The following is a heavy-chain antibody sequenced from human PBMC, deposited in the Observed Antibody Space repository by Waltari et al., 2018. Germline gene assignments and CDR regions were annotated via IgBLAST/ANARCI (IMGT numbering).Heavy chain of an antibody. D-gene: IGHD3-22*01. Sequence: QVQLVESGGGLVKPGGSLRLSCTASGLTFNDYYMNWIRQAPGKVLEWSSYMSGSGNTIYHADSVNGRFTISRDNAKNSLFLQMNSLRAEDTGVYYCASNYYDSSGYMDHWGQGTLVTVSS. V-gene: IGHV3-11*04. CDR1: GLTFNDYY. CDR2: MSGSGNTI. J-gene: IGHJ4*02. CDR3: ASNYYDSSGYMDH.